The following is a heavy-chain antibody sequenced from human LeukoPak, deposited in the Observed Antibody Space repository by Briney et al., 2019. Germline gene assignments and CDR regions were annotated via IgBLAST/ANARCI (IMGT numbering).Heavy chain of an antibody. J-gene: IGHJ6*03. CDR2: IKQDGSEK. CDR1: GFTFSSYW. Sequence: GGSLRLSCAASGFTFSSYWMSWVRQAPGKGLEWVANIKQDGSEKYYVDSVKGRFTISRDNAKNSLYLQMNSLRAEDTAVYYCARDTFGSSWFNYYYYYMDVWGKGTTVTVSS. V-gene: IGHV3-7*01. CDR3: ARDTFGSSWFNYYYYYMDV. D-gene: IGHD6-13*01.